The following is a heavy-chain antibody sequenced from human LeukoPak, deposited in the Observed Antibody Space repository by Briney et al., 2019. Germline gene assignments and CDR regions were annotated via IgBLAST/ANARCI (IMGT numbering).Heavy chain of an antibody. CDR3: ARNIRQPEDY. CDR2: IYSGGNT. D-gene: IGHD6-13*01. V-gene: IGHV3-53*01. CDR1: GFTVSSNY. J-gene: IGHJ4*02. Sequence: PGGSLRLSCAASGFTVSSNYMSWVRQAPGKGLEWVSVIYSGGNTYYADSVKGRFTISRDNSKNTLYLQMNSLRAEDTAVYYCARNIRQPEDYWGQGTLVTVSS.